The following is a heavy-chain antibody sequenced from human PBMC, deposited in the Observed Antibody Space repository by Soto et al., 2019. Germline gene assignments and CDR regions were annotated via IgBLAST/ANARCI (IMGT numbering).Heavy chain of an antibody. CDR2: ISYDGSNK. CDR3: ARDRGYGYFDY. J-gene: IGHJ4*02. D-gene: IGHD3-10*01. CDR1: GFTFSSYA. Sequence: GGSLRLSCAASGFTFSSYAMHWVRQAPGKGLEWVAVISYDGSNKYYADSVKGRFTISRDNSKNTLYLQMNSLRAEDTAVYYCARDRGYGYFDYWGQGTLVTVSS. V-gene: IGHV3-30-3*01.